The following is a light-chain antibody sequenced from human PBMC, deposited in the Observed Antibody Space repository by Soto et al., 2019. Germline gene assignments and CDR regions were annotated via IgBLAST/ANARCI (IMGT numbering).Light chain of an antibody. Sequence: VMTQSPAPLSVSPGERATLSCRASQTVSRNLAWYQQRPGQAPRLLIYDVFTRAAGIPARFSGGGSETEFTLTIRSLHSEYFAVYYCQQYNNWPSLGQGTRLEIK. CDR3: QQYNNWPS. J-gene: IGKJ5*01. V-gene: IGKV3-15*01. CDR1: QTVSRN. CDR2: DVF.